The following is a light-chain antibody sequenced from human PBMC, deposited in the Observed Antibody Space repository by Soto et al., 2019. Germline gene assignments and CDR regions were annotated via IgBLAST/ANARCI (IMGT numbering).Light chain of an antibody. Sequence: DIQMTQNPSSLSASVGDRVTITCRASQSISSHLNWYQQRPGKAPKLLIFGASSLQTGVPSRFSGRGSGTDFTLSISRLHPEDFATYYCQQSFGTSRTFGQGTRLEV. J-gene: IGKJ2*01. CDR1: QSISSH. V-gene: IGKV1-39*01. CDR3: QQSFGTSRT. CDR2: GAS.